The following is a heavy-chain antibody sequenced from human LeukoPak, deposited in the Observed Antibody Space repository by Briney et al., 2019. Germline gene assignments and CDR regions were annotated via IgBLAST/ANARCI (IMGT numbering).Heavy chain of an antibody. D-gene: IGHD3-9*01. CDR2: IQYDGSNK. V-gene: IGHV3-30*02. CDR3: AKMADYDILTGPFDL. Sequence: PGGSLRLSCAASGFTFSSYGMHWVRQAPGKGLEWVAFIQYDGSNKYYADSVKGRFTISRDNSKNTLYLQMNSLRVEDTAVYYCAKMADYDILTGPFDLWGRGTLVTVSS. J-gene: IGHJ2*01. CDR1: GFTFSSYG.